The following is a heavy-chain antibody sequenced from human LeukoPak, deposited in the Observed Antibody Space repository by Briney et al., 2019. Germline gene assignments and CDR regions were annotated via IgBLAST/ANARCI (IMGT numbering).Heavy chain of an antibody. CDR2: INPNSGGT. CDR1: GYTFTGYY. CDR3: ARGLGDRVLY. D-gene: IGHD3-10*01. Sequence: GASVKVSCKASGYTFTGYYMHWMRQAPGQGLEWMGWINPNSGGTNYAQKFQGRVTMTRNTSISTAYMELSSLRSEDTAVYYCARGLGDRVLYWGQGTLVTVSS. V-gene: IGHV1-2*02. J-gene: IGHJ4*02.